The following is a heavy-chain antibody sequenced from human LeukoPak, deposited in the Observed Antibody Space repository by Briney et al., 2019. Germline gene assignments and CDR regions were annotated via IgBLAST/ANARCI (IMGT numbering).Heavy chain of an antibody. CDR2: IYTSGST. CDR1: GGSISSYY. CDR3: ARVPPRSDCSSTSCYDKRFDY. Sequence: SETLSLTCTVSGGSISSYYWSWIRQPAGKGLEWIGRIYTSGSTNYNPSLKSRVTMSVDTSKNQFSLKLSSVTAADTAVYYCARVPPRSDCSSTSCYDKRFDYWGQGTLVTVSS. V-gene: IGHV4-4*07. J-gene: IGHJ4*02. D-gene: IGHD2-2*01.